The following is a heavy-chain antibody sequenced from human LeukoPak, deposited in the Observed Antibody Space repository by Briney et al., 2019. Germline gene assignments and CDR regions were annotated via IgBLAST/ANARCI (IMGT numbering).Heavy chain of an antibody. CDR2: IYWDDDK. D-gene: IGHD2-2*01. V-gene: IGHV2-5*02. CDR1: GFSLSTSGVG. Sequence: SGPTLVNPPQTLTLTCTISGFSLSTSGVGVGWIRQPPGKALEWLALIYWDDDKRYSPSLKSRLTITKDTSKNQVVLTMTNMDPVDTATYYCAHMVVPAAIRAENWFDPWGQGTLVTVSS. CDR3: AHMVVPAAIRAENWFDP. J-gene: IGHJ5*02.